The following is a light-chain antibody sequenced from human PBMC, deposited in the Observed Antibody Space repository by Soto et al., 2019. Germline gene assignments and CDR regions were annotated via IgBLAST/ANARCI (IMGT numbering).Light chain of an antibody. J-gene: IGLJ2*01. CDR3: SSYTVTSTLVV. CDR1: SSDVGGYNY. Sequence: QLVLTQPASVSGSPGQSITISCTGTSSDVGGYNYVSWYQQHPGKAPKVMIYDVRNRPSGVSNRFSGSKSGNTASLTISGLQAEDEADYYCSSYTVTSTLVVFGGGTKLTVL. V-gene: IGLV2-14*03. CDR2: DVR.